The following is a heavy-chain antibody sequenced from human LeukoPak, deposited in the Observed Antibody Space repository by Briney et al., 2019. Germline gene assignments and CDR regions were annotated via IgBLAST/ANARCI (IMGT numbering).Heavy chain of an antibody. CDR3: ATEGRSVVVAARVFDY. V-gene: IGHV1-24*01. J-gene: IGHJ4*02. CDR1: GYTLTELS. Sequence: ASVKVSFKVSGYTLTELSMHWVRQAPGKGLEWMGGFDPDDRETMYAQKFQGRVTMTEETSTDTAYMELSSLRSEDTAVYYCATEGRSVVVAARVFDYWGQGTLVTVS. CDR2: FDPDDRET. D-gene: IGHD2-15*01.